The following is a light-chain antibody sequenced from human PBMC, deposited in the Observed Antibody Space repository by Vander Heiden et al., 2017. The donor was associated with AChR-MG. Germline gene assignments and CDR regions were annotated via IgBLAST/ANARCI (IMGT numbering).Light chain of an antibody. Sequence: DIQMTQSPSSLSASVGDRVTITCRASQSISSYLNWYQQKPGKAPKLLIYAASSLQSGVPSRFSGSGSGTDVTLTISSLQPEDVATYYCQQNDSTPEFTFGHGTKVDIK. CDR1: QSISSY. J-gene: IGKJ3*01. CDR3: QQNDSTPEFT. CDR2: AAS. V-gene: IGKV1-39*01.